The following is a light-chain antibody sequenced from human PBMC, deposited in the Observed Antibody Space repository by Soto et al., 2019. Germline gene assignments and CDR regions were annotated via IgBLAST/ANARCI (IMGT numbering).Light chain of an antibody. CDR3: QQRFDWPLT. V-gene: IGKV3-11*01. CDR1: QSFRSY. CDR2: DTS. J-gene: IGKJ4*01. Sequence: EIVLTQSPATLSLSPGERATLSCRASQSFRSYLAWYQQKPGQSPRLLIYDTSNRATGIPARFSGSGSGTDFTLTISSLEPEDFAVYYGQQRFDWPLTFGGGTKVEI.